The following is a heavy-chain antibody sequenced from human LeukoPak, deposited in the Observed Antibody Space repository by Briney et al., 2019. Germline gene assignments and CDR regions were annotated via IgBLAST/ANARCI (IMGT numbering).Heavy chain of an antibody. D-gene: IGHD6-19*01. CDR3: ARLASGYSSGWYSPTYYYYMDV. Sequence: SETLSLTCTVSGGSISSSSYYWGWIRQPPGKGPEWIGSIYYSGSTYYNPSLKSRVTISVDTSKNQFSLKLSSVTAADTAVYYCARLASGYSSGWYSPTYYYYMDVWGKGTTVTVSS. CDR1: GGSISSSSYY. V-gene: IGHV4-39*01. CDR2: IYYSGST. J-gene: IGHJ6*03.